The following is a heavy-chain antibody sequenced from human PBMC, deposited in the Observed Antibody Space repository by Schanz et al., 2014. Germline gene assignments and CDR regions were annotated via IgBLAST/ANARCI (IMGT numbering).Heavy chain of an antibody. CDR3: ARNIIATARAYDI. CDR2: ISPYNGNT. CDR1: GYTFTNYG. D-gene: IGHD6-13*01. Sequence: QVQLVQSGSELKMPGATVKVSCETSGYTFTNYGVSWVRQAPGQGLEWVAWISPYNGNTAYAQNLKGRVRMTTDTSTATAYMELRSLTSDDTAVYYCARNIIATARAYDIWGQGTMVTVSS. J-gene: IGHJ3*02. V-gene: IGHV1-18*01.